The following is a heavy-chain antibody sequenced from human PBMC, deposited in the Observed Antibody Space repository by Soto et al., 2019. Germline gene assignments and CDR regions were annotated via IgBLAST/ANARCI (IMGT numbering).Heavy chain of an antibody. J-gene: IGHJ6*03. CDR1: GYTFTSYG. V-gene: IGHV1-18*01. Sequence: GASVKVSCKASGYTFTSYGISWVRQAPGQGLEWMGWISAYNGNTNYAQKLQGRVTMTTDTSTSTAYMELRSLRSDDTAVYYCARDTIDYSFWAQLEYMDVWGKGTTVTVSS. CDR3: ARDTIDYSFWAQLEYMDV. D-gene: IGHD4-4*01. CDR2: ISAYNGNT.